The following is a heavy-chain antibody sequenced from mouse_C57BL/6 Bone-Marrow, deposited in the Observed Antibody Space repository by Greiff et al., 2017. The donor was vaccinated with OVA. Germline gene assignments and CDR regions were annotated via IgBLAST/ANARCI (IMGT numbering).Heavy chain of an antibody. CDR3: ASRHYYGSSSYFDY. CDR2: IYPRSGNT. Sequence: QVHVKQSGAELARPGASVKLSCKASGYTFTSYGISWVKQRTGQGLEWIGEIYPRSGNTYYNEKFKGKATLTADKSSSTAYMELRSLTSEDSAVYFCASRHYYGSSSYFDYWGQGTTLTVSS. CDR1: GYTFTSYG. V-gene: IGHV1-81*01. D-gene: IGHD1-1*01. J-gene: IGHJ2*01.